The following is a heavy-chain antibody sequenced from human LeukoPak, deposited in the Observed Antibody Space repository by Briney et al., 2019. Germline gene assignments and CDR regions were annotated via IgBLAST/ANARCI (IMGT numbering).Heavy chain of an antibody. CDR1: GGSISSSNW. CDR3: TTEPAAMSAESFDP. CDR2: IYHSGST. D-gene: IGHD2-2*01. Sequence: SETLSLTCAVSGGSISSSNWWSWVRQPPGKGLEWIGEIYHSGSTNYNPSLKSRVTISVDKPKNQFSLKLSSVTAADTAVYYCTTEPAAMSAESFDPWGQGTLVTVSS. J-gene: IGHJ5*02. V-gene: IGHV4-4*02.